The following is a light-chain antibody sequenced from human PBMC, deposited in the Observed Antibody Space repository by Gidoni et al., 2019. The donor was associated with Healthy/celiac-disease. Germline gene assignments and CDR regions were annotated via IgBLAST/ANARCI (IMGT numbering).Light chain of an antibody. CDR1: QSIGFW. V-gene: IGKV1-5*03. CDR2: QAS. Sequence: DIQLTQSPSTLSASAGDRVTITCRASQSIGFWLDWYRQKPGEAPSLLISQASILQSGVPSRFSGSGSRTEFTLTINNLQPDDFATYFCQQYNGHPWAFGQGTKVEIK. J-gene: IGKJ1*01. CDR3: QQYNGHPWA.